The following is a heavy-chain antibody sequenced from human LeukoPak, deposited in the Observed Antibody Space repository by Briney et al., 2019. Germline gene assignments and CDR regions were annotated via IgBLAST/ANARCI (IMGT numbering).Heavy chain of an antibody. J-gene: IGHJ4*02. V-gene: IGHV1-2*02. CDR2: INPSSGGA. CDR3: ARSRLGGSYGVGSPAN. CDR1: GYTFTGYY. D-gene: IGHD1-26*01. Sequence: ASVKVSCKASGYTFTGYYMHWVRQAPGEGLESMGWINPSSGGANYPQKFQGRGTMTRNTSISTAYMELSRLKSDDTAMYYCARSRLGGSYGVGSPANWGQGTLVTVSS.